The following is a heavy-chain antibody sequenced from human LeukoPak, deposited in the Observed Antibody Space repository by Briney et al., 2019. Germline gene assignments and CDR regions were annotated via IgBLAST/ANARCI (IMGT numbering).Heavy chain of an antibody. CDR3: ARDACSGGSCYSGNWFDP. Sequence: ASVKVSRKASGYTFTSYYMHWGPEAPGQGLEWMGIINPSGGSTSYAQKFQGRVTMTRDTSTSTVYMELSSLRSEDTAVYYCARDACSGGSCYSGNWFDPWGQGTLVTVSS. J-gene: IGHJ5*02. V-gene: IGHV1-46*01. CDR2: INPSGGST. CDR1: GYTFTSYY. D-gene: IGHD2-15*01.